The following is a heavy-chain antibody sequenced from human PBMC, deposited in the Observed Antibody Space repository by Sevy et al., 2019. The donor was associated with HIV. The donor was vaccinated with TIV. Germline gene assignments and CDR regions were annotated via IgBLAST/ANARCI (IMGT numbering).Heavy chain of an antibody. J-gene: IGHJ4*02. D-gene: IGHD3-3*01. V-gene: IGHV3-15*01. CDR3: TAGVGTSDFDY. Sequence: GGSLRLSCLASGFTFKNAWMNWVRQTPGKGLEWVGRIKSKTDGGTRDFAAVVKGRFAITRDDSKNTVSLQMDNLRTEDTAIYYCTAGVGTSDFDYWGQGILVTVSS. CDR2: IKSKTDGGTR. CDR1: GFTFKNAW.